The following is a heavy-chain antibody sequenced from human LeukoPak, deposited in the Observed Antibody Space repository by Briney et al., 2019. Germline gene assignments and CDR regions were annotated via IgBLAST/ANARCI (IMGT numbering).Heavy chain of an antibody. J-gene: IGHJ4*02. CDR1: GDSISSGGNY. Sequence: PSETLSLTCTVSGDSISSGGNYWRWLRQHPGRGLEWIDYIYYSGSTYYNPSLKSRLTISVDTSNNQFSLKLSSVTAADTAVYCCARWGNSGYASGYFDYWGQGTLVTVSS. V-gene: IGHV4-31*03. CDR2: IYYSGST. D-gene: IGHD5-12*01. CDR3: ARWGNSGYASGYFDY.